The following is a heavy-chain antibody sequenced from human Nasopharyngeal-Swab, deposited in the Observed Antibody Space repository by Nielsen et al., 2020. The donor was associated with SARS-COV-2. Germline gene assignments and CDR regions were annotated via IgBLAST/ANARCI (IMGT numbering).Heavy chain of an antibody. V-gene: IGHV4-34*01. CDR3: ARGVRYYDFWCGYYTYNWFDP. Sequence: WIRQPPGKGLEWIGEINHSGSTNYNPSLKSRVTISVDTSKNQFSLKLSSVTAADTAVYYCARGVRYYDFWCGYYTYNWFDPWGQGTLVTVSS. D-gene: IGHD3-3*01. J-gene: IGHJ5*02. CDR2: INHSGST.